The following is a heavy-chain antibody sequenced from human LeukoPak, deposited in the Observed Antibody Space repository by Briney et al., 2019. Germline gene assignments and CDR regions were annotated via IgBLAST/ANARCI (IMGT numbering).Heavy chain of an antibody. D-gene: IGHD3-10*01. Sequence: GGSLRLSCAASGFTFSSYAMSWVRQAPGKGLEWVSAISGSGGSTYYADSVKGRFTISRDNSKNTLYLQMNSLRAEDTAVYYCAEGGEWYYGSGSYRAFDYWGQGTLVTVSS. V-gene: IGHV3-23*01. CDR2: ISGSGGST. CDR3: AEGGEWYYGSGSYRAFDY. CDR1: GFTFSSYA. J-gene: IGHJ4*02.